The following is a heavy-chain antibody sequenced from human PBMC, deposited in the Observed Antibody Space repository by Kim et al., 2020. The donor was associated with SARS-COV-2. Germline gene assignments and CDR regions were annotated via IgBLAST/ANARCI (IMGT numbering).Heavy chain of an antibody. V-gene: IGHV3-30*09. CDR3: ARGGSGIYYVGLFDY. J-gene: IGHJ4*02. CDR2: VSYDGGTK. CDR1: GFTFSSYA. Sequence: GGSLRLSCAASGFTFSSYAMHWVRQAPGKGLEWVAVVSYDGGTKYYVDSVKGRFAISRDNSDNTLYLQMNSLTAEDTAVYYCARGGSGIYYVGLFDYWGQGTLVTVSS. D-gene: IGHD1-26*01.